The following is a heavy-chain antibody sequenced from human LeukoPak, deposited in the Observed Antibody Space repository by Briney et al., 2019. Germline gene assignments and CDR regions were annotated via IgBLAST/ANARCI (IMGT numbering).Heavy chain of an antibody. CDR3: AKVIDSGSYGPGHFDY. J-gene: IGHJ4*02. CDR1: GFTFDDYA. Sequence: GGSLRLSCAASGFTFDDYAMHWVRQAPGKGLEWVSGISWNSGSIGYADSVKGRFTISRDNAKSSLYLQMNSLRAEDTALYYCAKVIDSGSYGPGHFDYWGQGTLVTVSS. V-gene: IGHV3-9*01. D-gene: IGHD5-18*01. CDR2: ISWNSGSI.